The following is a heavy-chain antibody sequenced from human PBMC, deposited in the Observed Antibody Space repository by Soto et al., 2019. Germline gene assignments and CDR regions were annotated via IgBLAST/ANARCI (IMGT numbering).Heavy chain of an antibody. CDR3: AHRRGGYNWVDADFDL. CDR1: GFLFSTSGVG. D-gene: IGHD2-15*01. Sequence: QITLKESGPTLVEPTQTLTLTCTFSGFLFSTSGVGVGWIRQPPGKALEWLAFTYWDDENRYNPSLKSRLTVFKDTTDSVAGLLLPNTDPVDTATYYCAHRRGGYNWVDADFDLWGQGILVTVSS. J-gene: IGHJ4*02. CDR2: TYWDDEN. V-gene: IGHV2-5*02.